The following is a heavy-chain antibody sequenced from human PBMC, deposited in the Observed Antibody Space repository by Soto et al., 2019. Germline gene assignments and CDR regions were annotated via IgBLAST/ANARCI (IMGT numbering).Heavy chain of an antibody. J-gene: IGHJ4*02. CDR1: GFTFSADG. V-gene: IGHV3-30*18. Sequence: VQLVQSGGGVVQPGRSLRLSCVASGFTFSADGMHWVRQAPGKGLEWVSAISSDGNKKDYGDSVKGRFTISRDNSKNPLYLLVKSLRTQATATYHCSKLWGVFDASGDLSDDFNHSGPGTLVSVSS. D-gene: IGHD2-15*01. CDR3: SKLWGVFDASGDLSDDFNH. CDR2: ISSDGNKK.